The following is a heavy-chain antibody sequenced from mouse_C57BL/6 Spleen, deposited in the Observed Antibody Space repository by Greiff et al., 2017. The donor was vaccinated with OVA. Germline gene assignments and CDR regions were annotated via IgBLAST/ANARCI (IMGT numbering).Heavy chain of an antibody. Sequence: QVQLKQSGAELVRPGASVTLSCKASGYTFTDYEMHWVKQTPVHGLEWIGAIDPETGGTAYNQKFKGKAILTADKSSSTAYMELRSLTSEDSAVYYCTRSGSSGLDYWGQGTTLTGSS. D-gene: IGHD3-2*02. CDR1: GYTFTDYE. CDR2: IDPETGGT. V-gene: IGHV1-15*01. CDR3: TRSGSSGLDY. J-gene: IGHJ2*01.